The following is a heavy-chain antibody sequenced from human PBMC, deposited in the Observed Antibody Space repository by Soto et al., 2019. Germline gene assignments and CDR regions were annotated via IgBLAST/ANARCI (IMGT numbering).Heavy chain of an antibody. V-gene: IGHV3-21*01. J-gene: IGHJ5*02. D-gene: IGHD2-8*01. Sequence: AGGSLRLSCAASGFTFSSYSMNWVRQAPGKGLEWVSSISSSSSYIYYADSVKGRFTISRDNAKNSLYLQMNSLRAEDTAVYYCARGGVYCTNGVCPADNWFDPWGQGTLVTVSS. CDR3: ARGGVYCTNGVCPADNWFDP. CDR1: GFTFSSYS. CDR2: ISSSSSYI.